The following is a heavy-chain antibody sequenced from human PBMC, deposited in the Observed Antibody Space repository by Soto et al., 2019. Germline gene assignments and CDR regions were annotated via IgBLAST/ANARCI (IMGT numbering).Heavy chain of an antibody. J-gene: IGHJ4*02. CDR3: AHRPGYGALFDY. CDR1: GFSLNTNGVS. CDR2: IYWDDDQ. Sequence: QITLKESGPTLVKPTQTLTLTCTFSGFSLNTNGVSVGWVRQPPGRALEWLALIYWDDDQHYSPSLKSRLTIPKATSKNPVVLKLTTMDPVDPATYYCAHRPGYGALFDYWGQGTLVTVSS. V-gene: IGHV2-5*02. D-gene: IGHD4-17*01.